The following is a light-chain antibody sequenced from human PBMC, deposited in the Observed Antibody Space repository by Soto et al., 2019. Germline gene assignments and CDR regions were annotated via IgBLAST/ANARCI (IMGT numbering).Light chain of an antibody. CDR1: SSDVGGYNY. Sequence: QSALTQPASVSGSPGQSITISCTGTSSDVGGYNYVSWYQQHPGKAPKLMIYEVSTRPSGVSHRFSGSKSGNTASLTISGLQAEDEADYYCSSFTSSSVLYVFGTGTKVTVL. CDR3: SSFTSSSVLYV. J-gene: IGLJ1*01. CDR2: EVS. V-gene: IGLV2-14*01.